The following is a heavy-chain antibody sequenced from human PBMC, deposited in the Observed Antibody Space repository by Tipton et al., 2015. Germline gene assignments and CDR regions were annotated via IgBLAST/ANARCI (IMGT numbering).Heavy chain of an antibody. CDR3: ARDDWGATRY. CDR2: IYHDGGT. CDR1: GGPLRGFY. Sequence: TLSLTCAVYGGPLRGFYWSWIRQPPGKGLEWIGEIYHDGGTDYNPSFESRVTMSVDTSKKQFSLTLNYVPASDTAVYYCARDDWGATRYWGQGTLVTVSS. J-gene: IGHJ4*02. V-gene: IGHV4-34*01. D-gene: IGHD3-9*01.